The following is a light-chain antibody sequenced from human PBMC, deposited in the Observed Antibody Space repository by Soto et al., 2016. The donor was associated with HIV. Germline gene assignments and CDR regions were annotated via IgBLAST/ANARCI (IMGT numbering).Light chain of an antibody. Sequence: SYELTQPPSVSVAPGKTARITCGGNNIGSKSVHWYQQKPGQAPVLVVYEDSDRPSGIPERFSGSNSGNTATLTISRVEAGDEADYYCQVWDTSSDHLWMFGGGTKLTVL. CDR2: EDS. V-gene: IGLV3-21*03. CDR3: QVWDTSSDHLWM. J-gene: IGLJ3*02. CDR1: NIGSKS.